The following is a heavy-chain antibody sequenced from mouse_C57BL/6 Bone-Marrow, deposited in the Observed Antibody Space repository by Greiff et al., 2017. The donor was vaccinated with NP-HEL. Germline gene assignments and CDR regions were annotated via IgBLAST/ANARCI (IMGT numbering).Heavy chain of an antibody. Sequence: EVKLMESGAELVRPGASVKLSCTASGFNIKDDYMHWVKQRPEQGLEWIGWIDPENGDTEYASKFQGKATITADTSSNTAYLQLSSLTSEDTAVYYCTTYYSNYGLFAYWGQGTLVTVSA. J-gene: IGHJ3*01. CDR2: IDPENGDT. V-gene: IGHV14-4*01. CDR1: GFNIKDDY. D-gene: IGHD2-5*01. CDR3: TTYYSNYGLFAY.